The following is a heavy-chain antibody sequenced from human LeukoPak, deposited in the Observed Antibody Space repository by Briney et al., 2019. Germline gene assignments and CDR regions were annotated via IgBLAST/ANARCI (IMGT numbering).Heavy chain of an antibody. Sequence: ASVKVSCKVSGYTLTELSMHWVRQAPGKGLEWMGGFDPEDGETIYAQKFHGRVTMTEDRSTDTAYMELSSLRSEETAVYYCARGGANRLLWFGESNWFDPWGQGTLVTVSS. D-gene: IGHD3-10*01. CDR2: FDPEDGET. CDR1: GYTLTELS. J-gene: IGHJ5*02. V-gene: IGHV1-24*01. CDR3: ARGGANRLLWFGESNWFDP.